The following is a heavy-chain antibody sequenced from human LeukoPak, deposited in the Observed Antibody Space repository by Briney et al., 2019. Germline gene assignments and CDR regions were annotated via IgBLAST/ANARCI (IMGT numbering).Heavy chain of an antibody. CDR2: ISGSGGST. J-gene: IGHJ4*02. D-gene: IGHD1-1*01. Sequence: GGSLRLSCAASGFTFSSYAMSWVRQAPGKGLEWVSAISGSGGSTHYADSVKGRFTISRDNSKDTLYLQMNSLRAEDTAVYYCAKLHWNDRFDYWGQGNLVTVSS. V-gene: IGHV3-23*01. CDR1: GFTFSSYA. CDR3: AKLHWNDRFDY.